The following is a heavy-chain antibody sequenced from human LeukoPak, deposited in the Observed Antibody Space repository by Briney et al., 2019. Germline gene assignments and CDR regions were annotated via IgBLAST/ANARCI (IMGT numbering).Heavy chain of an antibody. J-gene: IGHJ4*02. CDR2: IKQDGSEK. V-gene: IGHV3-7*01. D-gene: IGHD6-6*01. CDR1: GFTFSSYW. Sequence: GGSLRLSCAASGFTFSSYWMSWVRQAPGKGLEWVANIKQDGSEKYYVDSVKGRFTISRDNAKNSLYLQMNSLRADDTAVYYCVRDRIAARPYYFDYWGQGTLVTVSS. CDR3: VRDRIAARPYYFDY.